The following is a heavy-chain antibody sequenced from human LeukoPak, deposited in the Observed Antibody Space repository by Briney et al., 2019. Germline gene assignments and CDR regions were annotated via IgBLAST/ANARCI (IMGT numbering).Heavy chain of an antibody. CDR3: ARDARGWELLGNDAFDI. CDR2: IYYSGST. J-gene: IGHJ3*02. CDR1: GGSISSSSYY. V-gene: IGHV4-39*07. D-gene: IGHD1-26*01. Sequence: KASETLSLTCTVAGGSISSSSYYWGWIRQPPGKGLEWIGSIYYSGSTYYNPSLKSRVTISVDTSKNQFSLKLSSVTAADTAVYYCARDARGWELLGNDAFDIWGQGTMVTVSS.